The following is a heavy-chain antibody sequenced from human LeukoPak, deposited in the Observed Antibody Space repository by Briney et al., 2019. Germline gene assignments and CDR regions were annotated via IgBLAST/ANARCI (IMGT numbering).Heavy chain of an antibody. V-gene: IGHV3-74*01. CDR1: GFTFSSYW. CDR3: VRGGESTWS. J-gene: IGHJ5*02. CDR2: INNDGSGT. Sequence: PGRSLRLSCAASGFTFSSYWMHWVRQAPGKGPVWVSRINNDGSGTTYADSVKGRFTISRDDAKNTLYLQMNSLGAEDTAVYYCVRGGESTWSWGQGTLVTVSS. D-gene: IGHD2-15*01.